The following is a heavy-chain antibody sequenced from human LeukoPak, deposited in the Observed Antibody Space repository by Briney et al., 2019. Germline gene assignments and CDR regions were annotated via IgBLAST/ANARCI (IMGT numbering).Heavy chain of an antibody. V-gene: IGHV4-61*01. CDR1: GGSISSSSYY. D-gene: IGHD3-3*01. CDR3: ARDQTRFWSGYYEAAYNWFDP. CDR2: IYYSGST. Sequence: SETLSLTCTVSGGSISSSSYYWSWIRQPPGKGLEWIGYIYYSGSTNYNPSLKSRVTISVDTSKNQFSLKLSSVTAADTAVYYCARDQTRFWSGYYEAAYNWFDPWGQGTLVTVSS. J-gene: IGHJ5*02.